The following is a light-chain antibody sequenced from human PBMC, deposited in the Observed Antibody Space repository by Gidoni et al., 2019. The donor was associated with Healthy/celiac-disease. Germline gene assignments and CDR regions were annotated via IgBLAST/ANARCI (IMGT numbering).Light chain of an antibody. V-gene: IGKV1-39*01. CDR3: HQSCRTLT. Sequence: DIQMTQSPSSLSASVGDRVTITGRESQSTSIYLNWYKPKPGKAPKLLIDAASSLQSGVPSRFSGSGSETDFTLTISSLQPEDFASYYCHQSCRTLTFGPGTKVDIK. J-gene: IGKJ3*01. CDR1: QSTSIY. CDR2: AAS.